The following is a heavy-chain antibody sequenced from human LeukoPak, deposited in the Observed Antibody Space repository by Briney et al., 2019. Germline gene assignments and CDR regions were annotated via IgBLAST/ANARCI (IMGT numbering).Heavy chain of an antibody. CDR2: ISWNIGSI. V-gene: IGHV3-9*01. CDR3: ARRRGLGYCSSTSCYAGYFDY. D-gene: IGHD2-2*01. CDR1: GFTFDDYA. J-gene: IGHJ4*02. Sequence: PGGSLRLSCAASGFTFDDYAMHWVRQAPGKGLEWVSGISWNIGSIGYADSVKGRFTISRDNAKNSLYLQMNSLRAEDTALYYCARRRGLGYCSSTSCYAGYFDYWGQGTLVTVSS.